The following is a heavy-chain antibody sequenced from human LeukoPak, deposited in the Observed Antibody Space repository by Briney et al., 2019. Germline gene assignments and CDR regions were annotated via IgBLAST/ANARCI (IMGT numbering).Heavy chain of an antibody. CDR3: ARTGSTVTMLYPFDH. J-gene: IGHJ4*02. CDR2: IYYDGST. D-gene: IGHD4-17*01. Sequence: SETLSLTCTVSGDSIRSGGFYWSWIRQHPEKGLEWIGYIYYDGSTDYNPSLKSRITISVDTSKNQFSLRLSSVTAADTAVYYCARTGSTVTMLYPFDHWGQGTLVTVSS. V-gene: IGHV4-31*03. CDR1: GDSIRSGGFY.